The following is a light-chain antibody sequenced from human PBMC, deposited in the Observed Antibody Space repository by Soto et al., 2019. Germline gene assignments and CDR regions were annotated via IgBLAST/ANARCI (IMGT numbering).Light chain of an antibody. V-gene: IGKV3-20*01. CDR2: GTS. CDR3: QQYDRSWT. J-gene: IGKJ1*01. Sequence: EIVMTQYPATLTVSPGERATHSCRASQSCSSSYLAWYHQRPGQAPRLLIYGTSRRASGIPDRFSGSGSGTDFTLTISRLGPEDFAVYYCQQYDRSWTFGQGTKVDIK. CDR1: QSCSSSY.